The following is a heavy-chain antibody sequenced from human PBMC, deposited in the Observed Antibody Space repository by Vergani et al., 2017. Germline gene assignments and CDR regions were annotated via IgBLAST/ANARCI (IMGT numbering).Heavy chain of an antibody. CDR2: ISGSGGST. Sequence: EVQLLESGGGLVQPGGSLRLSCAASGFTFSSYAMSWVRQAPGQGLEWVSAISGSGGSTYYADSVKGRFTISRDNSKNTLYLQMNSLRAEDTAVYYCAKSREYYDSSGRSAFDIWGQGTMVTVSS. D-gene: IGHD3-22*01. V-gene: IGHV3-23*01. CDR3: AKSREYYDSSGRSAFDI. CDR1: GFTFSSYA. J-gene: IGHJ3*02.